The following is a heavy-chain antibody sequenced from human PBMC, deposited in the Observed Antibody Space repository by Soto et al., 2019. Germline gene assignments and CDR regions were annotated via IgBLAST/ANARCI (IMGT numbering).Heavy chain of an antibody. D-gene: IGHD6-13*01. CDR3: ARSRAAAGTDD. Sequence: QVQLVQSGAEVKKPGASVKVSCKASGYTFTSYAMHWVRQAPGQRLEWMGWINAGNGNTKYSQKYQGRVTITRDTSASTAYMALSRLRSEDTAVYYCARSRAAAGTDDWGQGTLVTVSS. J-gene: IGHJ4*02. V-gene: IGHV1-3*01. CDR2: INAGNGNT. CDR1: GYTFTSYA.